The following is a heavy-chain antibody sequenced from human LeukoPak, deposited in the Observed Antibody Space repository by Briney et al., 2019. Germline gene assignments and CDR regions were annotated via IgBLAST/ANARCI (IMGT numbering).Heavy chain of an antibody. D-gene: IGHD3-10*01. CDR1: GDSISSRNW. CDR2: IFHTGST. J-gene: IGHJ3*01. CDR3: ARGMWFDTLFSAFDV. Sequence: SETLSLTCSVTGDSISSRNWWTWVRQTPEKGLEWIGEIFHTGSTNYNPSVEGRVTISIDKSRNHFSLMLTSVTAADTALYYCARGMWFDTLFSAFDVWGQGTMVSVSS. V-gene: IGHV4-4*02.